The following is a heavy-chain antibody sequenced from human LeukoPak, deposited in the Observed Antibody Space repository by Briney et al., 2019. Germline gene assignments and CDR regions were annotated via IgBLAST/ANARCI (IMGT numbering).Heavy chain of an antibody. J-gene: IGHJ6*02. Sequence: ASVKVSCTASGYTFTSYGISWVRQAPGQGLEWMGWISAYNGNTNYAQKLQGRVTMTTDTSTSTAYMELRSLRSDDTAVYYCARDLAAAAGIGMGNYYYYGMDVWGQGTTVTVSS. CDR1: GYTFTSYG. CDR2: ISAYNGNT. D-gene: IGHD6-13*01. V-gene: IGHV1-18*01. CDR3: ARDLAAAAGIGMGNYYYYGMDV.